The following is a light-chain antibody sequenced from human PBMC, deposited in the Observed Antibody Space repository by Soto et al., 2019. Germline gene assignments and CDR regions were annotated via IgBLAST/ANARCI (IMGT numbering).Light chain of an antibody. V-gene: IGLV1-40*01. J-gene: IGLJ3*02. CDR1: SSNIGAGYD. CDR2: GNI. CDR3: QSYDSSLSGL. Sequence: QAVVTQPPSVSGAPGQRITISCTGNSSNIGAGYDVHWYQQLPGTAPKVVIYGNINRPSGVPDRFSGSKSGTSAFLAITGLQAEDEADYYCQSYDSSLSGLFGGGTKLTV.